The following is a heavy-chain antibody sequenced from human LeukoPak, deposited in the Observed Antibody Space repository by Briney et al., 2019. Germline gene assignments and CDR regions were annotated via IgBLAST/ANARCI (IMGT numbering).Heavy chain of an antibody. V-gene: IGHV3-66*01. Sequence: PGGSLRLSCAASGFTVSSNYMSWVRQAPGKGLEWVSVIYSGGSTYYADSVKGRFTISRDNSKNTLYLQMNSLRAEDTAVYYCARVDRGATFFDYWGQGTLVTVSS. D-gene: IGHD1-26*01. CDR3: ARVDRGATFFDY. CDR2: IYSGGST. CDR1: GFTVSSNY. J-gene: IGHJ4*02.